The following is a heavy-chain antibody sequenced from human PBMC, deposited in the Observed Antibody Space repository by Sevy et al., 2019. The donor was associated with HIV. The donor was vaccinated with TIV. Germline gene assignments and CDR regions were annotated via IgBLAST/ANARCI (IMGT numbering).Heavy chain of an antibody. CDR2: IYWDDDK. D-gene: IGHD3-9*01. Sequence: SGPTLVNPTQTLTLTSTFSGFSLSTSGVGVGWIRQPPGKALEWLALIYWDDDKRYSPSLKSRLTITKDTSKNQVVLTMTNMEPVDTATYYCAHSLGYFDNPDAFDIWGQGTMVTVSS. J-gene: IGHJ3*02. V-gene: IGHV2-5*02. CDR3: AHSLGYFDNPDAFDI. CDR1: GFSLSTSGVG.